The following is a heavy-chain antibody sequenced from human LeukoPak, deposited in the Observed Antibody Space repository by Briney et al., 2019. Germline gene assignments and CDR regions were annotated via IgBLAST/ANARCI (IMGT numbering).Heavy chain of an antibody. CDR3: ANGGDFWSGYYTDLDY. CDR2: ISGSGGST. J-gene: IGHJ4*02. CDR1: GFSFSSYA. Sequence: GGSLRLSCAPSGFSFSSYAMSWGRQAPGKGLEWVSAISGSGGSTYYADSVKGRFTISRDNSKNTLYLQMNSLRAEDTAVYYCANGGDFWSGYYTDLDYWGQGTLVTVSS. V-gene: IGHV3-23*01. D-gene: IGHD3-3*01.